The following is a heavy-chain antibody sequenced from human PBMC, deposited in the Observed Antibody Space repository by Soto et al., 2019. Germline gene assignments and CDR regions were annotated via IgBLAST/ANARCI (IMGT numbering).Heavy chain of an antibody. D-gene: IGHD2-15*01. CDR2: ISSSSSTI. V-gene: IGHV3-48*01. J-gene: IGHJ5*02. CDR3: ARDTIVVVVAAMYNWFDP. Sequence: GGSLRLSCAASGFTFSNAWINWVRQAPGKGLEWVSYISSSSSTIYYADSVKGRFTISRDNAKNSLYLQMNSLRAEDTAVYYCARDTIVVVVAAMYNWFDPWGQGALVTVSS. CDR1: GFTFSNAW.